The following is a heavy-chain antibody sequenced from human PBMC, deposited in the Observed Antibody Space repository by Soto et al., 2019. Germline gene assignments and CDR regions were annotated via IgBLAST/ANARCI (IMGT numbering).Heavy chain of an antibody. D-gene: IGHD6-13*01. CDR3: AKAPPLRQQLVPDYFDY. CDR2: ISFDGSNK. V-gene: IGHV3-30*18. CDR1: GFTFSSYD. J-gene: IGHJ4*02. Sequence: PGGSLRLSCASSGFTFSSYDLHWVGQAPGKGLEWVAVISFDGSNKYYEDSVKGRFTISKDNSKNTLYLQMTSMRAEDTAVHYYAKAPPLRQQLVPDYFDYWGQGTLVTVSS.